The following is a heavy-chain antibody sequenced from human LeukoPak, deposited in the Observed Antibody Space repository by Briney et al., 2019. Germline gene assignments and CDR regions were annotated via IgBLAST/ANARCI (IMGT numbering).Heavy chain of an antibody. Sequence: PSETLSLTCTVSGGSISSYYWSWIRQPPGKGLEWIGYIYYSGSTNYNPSLKSRVTISVDTSKNQFSLKLSSVTAAGTAVYYCARGAPVLRYFDWLNYYYYMDVWGKGTTVTVSS. D-gene: IGHD3-9*01. V-gene: IGHV4-59*12. CDR3: ARGAPVLRYFDWLNYYYYMDV. CDR1: GGSISSYY. CDR2: IYYSGST. J-gene: IGHJ6*03.